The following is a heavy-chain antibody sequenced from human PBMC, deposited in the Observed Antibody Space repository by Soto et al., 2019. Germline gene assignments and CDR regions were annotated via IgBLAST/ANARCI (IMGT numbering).Heavy chain of an antibody. J-gene: IGHJ6*02. CDR3: ARETSSSWYYYYYGMDV. CDR1: GFTFSSYW. D-gene: IGHD6-13*01. CDR2: INSDGSST. V-gene: IGHV3-74*01. Sequence: GGSLRLSCAASGFTFSSYWMHWVRQAPGKGLVWVSRINSDGSSTSYADSVKGRFTISRDNAKNTLYLQMNSLRAEDTAVYYCARETSSSWYYYYYGMDVWGQGTTVTVSS.